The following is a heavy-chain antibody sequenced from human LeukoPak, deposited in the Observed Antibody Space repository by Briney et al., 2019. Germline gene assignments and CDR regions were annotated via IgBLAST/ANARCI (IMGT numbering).Heavy chain of an antibody. CDR1: GYTFTTHW. J-gene: IGHJ4*02. Sequence: GESLKISCKGSGYTFTTHWIAWVRQMPGKGLEWMGIIFPGDSDTTYSPSFEGQVTISADKSINTAYLQWSSLKASDTAMYYCATSESQTRFDFWGQGTLVTVSS. CDR2: IFPGDSDT. CDR3: ATSESQTRFDF. V-gene: IGHV5-51*01. D-gene: IGHD1/OR15-1a*01.